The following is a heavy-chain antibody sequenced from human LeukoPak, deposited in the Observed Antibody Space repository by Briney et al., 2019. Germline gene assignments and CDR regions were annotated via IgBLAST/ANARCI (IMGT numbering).Heavy chain of an antibody. CDR2: IIPAFGIP. CDR1: GDTFSRYT. V-gene: IGHV1-69*13. J-gene: IGHJ4*02. CDR3: AREADNNMVRGASFDQ. Sequence: SVKVSCKASGDTFSRYTVTWVRLAPGQGLEWMGGIIPAFGIPNYAQKFQGRVTITADEISSTAYMELRSLRSDDTAVYFCAREADNNMVRGASFDQWGQGTHDTVSS. D-gene: IGHD3-10*01.